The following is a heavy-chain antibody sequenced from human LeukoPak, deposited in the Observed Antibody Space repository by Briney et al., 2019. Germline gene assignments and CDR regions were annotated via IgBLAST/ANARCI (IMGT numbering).Heavy chain of an antibody. J-gene: IGHJ4*02. CDR1: GFTFSSYA. V-gene: IGHV3-30*14. CDR2: ISYDGSNK. D-gene: IGHD6-13*01. Sequence: GGSLRLSCAASGFTFSSYAMHWVRQAPGKGLEWVAVISYDGSNKYYADSVKGRFTISRDNSKNTLFLQMNSLRAEDTAVYYCASNPRGSSSWYGAHYFDYWGQGTLVTVSS. CDR3: ASNPRGSSSWYGAHYFDY.